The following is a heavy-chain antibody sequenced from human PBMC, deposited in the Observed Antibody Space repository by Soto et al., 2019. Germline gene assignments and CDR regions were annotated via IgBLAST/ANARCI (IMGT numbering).Heavy chain of an antibody. D-gene: IGHD3-22*01. J-gene: IGHJ1*01. CDR3: ASYYYDSSGYYYEYFQH. CDR1: GGSISSGGYY. Sequence: PSETLSLTCTVSGGSISSGGYYWSWIRQHPGKGLEWIGYIYYSGSTYYNPSLKSRVTISVDTSKNQFSLKLSSVTAADTAVYYCASYYYDSSGYYYEYFQHWGQGTPVTVSS. CDR2: IYYSGST. V-gene: IGHV4-31*03.